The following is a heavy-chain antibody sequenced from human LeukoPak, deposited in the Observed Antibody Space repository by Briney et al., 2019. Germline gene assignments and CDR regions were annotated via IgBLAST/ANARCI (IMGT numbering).Heavy chain of an antibody. CDR2: MNPNSGNT. CDR1: RYTFTSYD. D-gene: IGHD3-22*01. V-gene: IGHV1-8*01. CDR3: ARGRPVGSRDSSGYADY. J-gene: IGHJ4*02. Sequence: DPVKASCKAPRYTFTSYDINGLRQATGHELEGMGWMNPNSGNTGDAQKFQGRVTMTRDTSISTASMELSRLRSDDTAVYYCARGRPVGSRDSSGYADYWGQGTLVTVSS.